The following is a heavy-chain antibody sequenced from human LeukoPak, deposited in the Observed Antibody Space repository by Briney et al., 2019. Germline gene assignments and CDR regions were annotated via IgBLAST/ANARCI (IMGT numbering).Heavy chain of an antibody. CDR1: GGSISTYY. CDR2: IFYSGYT. D-gene: IGHD3-22*01. J-gene: IGHJ3*02. Sequence: SETLSLTCTVSGGSISTYYWSWIRQPPGKGLEWIWYIFYSGYTKYNPSPKGRVTISVDTSKNHVSLKLTSVTAADTAVYYCARHPPRDSSGNDAFDIWGQGTMVTVSS. V-gene: IGHV4-59*08. CDR3: ARHPPRDSSGNDAFDI.